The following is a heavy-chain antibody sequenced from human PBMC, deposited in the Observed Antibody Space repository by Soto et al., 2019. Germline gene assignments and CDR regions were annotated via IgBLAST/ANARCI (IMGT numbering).Heavy chain of an antibody. D-gene: IGHD3-22*01. Sequence: PXESLKISCKGSGYSFTSYWISWVRQMPGKGLEWMGRIDPSDSYTNYSPSFQGHVTISADKSISTAYLQWSSLKASDTAMYYCASVYDSSGPSYYYGMDVWGQGTTVTVSS. V-gene: IGHV5-10-1*01. CDR1: GYSFTSYW. CDR2: IDPSDSYT. J-gene: IGHJ6*02. CDR3: ASVYDSSGPSYYYGMDV.